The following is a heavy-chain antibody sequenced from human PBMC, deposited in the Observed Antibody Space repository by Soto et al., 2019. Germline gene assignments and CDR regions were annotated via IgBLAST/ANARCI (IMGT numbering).Heavy chain of an antibody. CDR3: ARIRFGITGTKGGSDY. CDR1: GYTFTSSG. D-gene: IGHD1-20*01. J-gene: IGHJ4*02. CDR2: INPDNGNT. Sequence: QVQLVQSGAEVKKPGASVKVSCKASGYTFTSSGIGWVRQAPGQGLAWMGWINPDNGNTNYAQRLQGRVTLTTDTSTSTAYMELRSPRSDDTALYYCARIRFGITGTKGGSDYWGQGTLVTVSS. V-gene: IGHV1-18*01.